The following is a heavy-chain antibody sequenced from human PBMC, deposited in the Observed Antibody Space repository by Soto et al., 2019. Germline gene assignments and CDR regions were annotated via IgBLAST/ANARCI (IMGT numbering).Heavy chain of an antibody. Sequence: QVQLVQSGAEVKKPGASVKVSCKASGYTFTSYGISWVRHAPVQGLEWMGWISADNVNTNYAHKLQGRVTMTTETSTSTAYMELRSLRSDDTAVYYCARRSRWLNYMDVWGKGTTVPGSS. CDR1: GYTFTSYG. V-gene: IGHV1-18*01. D-gene: IGHD2-15*01. CDR2: ISADNVNT. CDR3: ARRSRWLNYMDV. J-gene: IGHJ6*03.